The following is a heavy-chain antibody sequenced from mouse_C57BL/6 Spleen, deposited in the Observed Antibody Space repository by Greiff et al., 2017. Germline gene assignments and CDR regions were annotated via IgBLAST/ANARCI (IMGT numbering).Heavy chain of an antibody. J-gene: IGHJ1*03. D-gene: IGHD1-1*01. CDR3: ARNLYGSSFYWYFDV. V-gene: IGHV14-2*01. CDR2: IDPEDGET. CDR1: GFNIKDYY. Sequence: VQLKESGAELVKPGASVKLSCTASGFNIKDYYMHWVKQRTEQGLEWIGRIDPEDGETKYAPKFQGKATITADTSSNTAYLQLSSLTSEDTAVYYCARNLYGSSFYWYFDVWGTGTTVTVSS.